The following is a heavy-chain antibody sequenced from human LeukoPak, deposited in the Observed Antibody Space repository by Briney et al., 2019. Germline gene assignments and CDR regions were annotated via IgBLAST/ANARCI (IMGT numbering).Heavy chain of an antibody. J-gene: IGHJ3*02. Sequence: SETLSLTCTVSGGSISSYYWSWIRQPPGKGLEWIGYIFYSGSTKYNPSLKSRVSISVDMSRSQFSLKLNSVTAADTAVYYCAAGESGDRVVPAAIDAFDIWGQGTMVTVSS. D-gene: IGHD2-2*02. CDR3: AAGESGDRVVPAAIDAFDI. V-gene: IGHV4-59*01. CDR1: GGSISSYY. CDR2: IFYSGST.